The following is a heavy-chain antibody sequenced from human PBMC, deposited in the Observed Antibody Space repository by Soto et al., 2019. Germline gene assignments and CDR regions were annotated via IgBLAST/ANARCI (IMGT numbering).Heavy chain of an antibody. CDR3: AKSTAVVLPYYYYMDV. J-gene: IGHJ6*03. CDR1: GFTFSSYA. CDR2: ISGSGGST. D-gene: IGHD2-15*01. V-gene: IGHV3-23*01. Sequence: PGGSLRLSCAASGFTFSSYAMSWVRQAPGKGLEWVSAISGSGGSTYYADSVKGRFTISRDNSKNTLYLQMNSLRAEDTAVYYCAKSTAVVLPYYYYMDVWGKGTTVTVSS.